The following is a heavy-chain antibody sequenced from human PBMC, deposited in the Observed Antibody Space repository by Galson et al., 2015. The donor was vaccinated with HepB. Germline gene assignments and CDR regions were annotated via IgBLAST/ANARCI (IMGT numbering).Heavy chain of an antibody. CDR2: ISYDGSNK. V-gene: IGHV3-30*18. CDR1: GFTFSSYG. D-gene: IGHD2-15*01. CDR3: AKGVVAVSFDY. Sequence: SLRLSCAASGFTFSSYGMHWVRQAPGKGLEWVAVISYDGSNKYYADSVKGRFTISRDNSKNTLYLQMNSLRAEDTAVYYCAKGVVAVSFDYWGQGTLVTVSS. J-gene: IGHJ4*02.